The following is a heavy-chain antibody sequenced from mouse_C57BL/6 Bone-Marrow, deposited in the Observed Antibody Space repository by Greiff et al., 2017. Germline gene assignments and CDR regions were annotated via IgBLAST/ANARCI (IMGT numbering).Heavy chain of an antibody. Sequence: VQLQQPGAELVKPGASVKMSCKASGYTFTSYWITWVKQRPGQGLEWIGDIYPGSGSTNYNEKFKSKATLTVDTSSTTAYMQLSSLTSEDSAVYYCARTTDGSSQSWGQGTLVTVSA. CDR1: GYTFTSYW. CDR2: IYPGSGST. J-gene: IGHJ3*01. CDR3: ARTTDGSSQS. D-gene: IGHD1-1*01. V-gene: IGHV1-55*01.